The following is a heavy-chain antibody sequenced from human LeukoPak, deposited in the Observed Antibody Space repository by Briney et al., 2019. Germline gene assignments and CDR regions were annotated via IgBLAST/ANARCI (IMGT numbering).Heavy chain of an antibody. Sequence: QPGGSLRLSFAASGLTLSSYAMSWVRQAPGKGLEWVSAISASGGSTYYADSVKGRFTISRDNSKNSLYLQMNSLRAEDTAVYRCARGPAVTSIRFAYWGQGTLVTVSS. V-gene: IGHV3-23*01. CDR1: GLTLSSYA. J-gene: IGHJ4*02. CDR3: ARGPAVTSIRFAY. CDR2: ISASGGST.